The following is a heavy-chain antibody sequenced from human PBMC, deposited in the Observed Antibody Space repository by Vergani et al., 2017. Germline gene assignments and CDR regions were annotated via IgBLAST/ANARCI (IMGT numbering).Heavy chain of an antibody. CDR2: IYYSGST. V-gene: IGHV4-59*01. Sequence: VQLQESGPGLVKPSETLSLTCTVSGGSISSYYWSWIRQPPGKGLEWIGYIYYSGSTNYNPSLKSRVTISVDTSKNQFSLKLSSVTAADTAVYYCARGGGDYYDSSGYYGDAFDIWGQGTMVTVSS. D-gene: IGHD3-22*01. CDR3: ARGGGDYYDSSGYYGDAFDI. CDR1: GGSISSYY. J-gene: IGHJ3*02.